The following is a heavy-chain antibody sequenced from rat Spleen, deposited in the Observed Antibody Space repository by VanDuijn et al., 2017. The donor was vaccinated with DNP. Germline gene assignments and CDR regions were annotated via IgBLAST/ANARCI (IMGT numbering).Heavy chain of an antibody. J-gene: IGHJ2*01. CDR1: GFSFRNYY. CDR3: ARPDY. Sequence: EVELVESGGGLVQPGRSLKLSCAASGFSFRNYYMAWVRQAPKRGLEWVAIISHSDGRSYYPESVKGRFTISRDNAQSSLYLQMNSLKSEDTATYYCARPDYWGQGVMVTVSS. V-gene: IGHV5-25*01. CDR2: ISHSDGRS.